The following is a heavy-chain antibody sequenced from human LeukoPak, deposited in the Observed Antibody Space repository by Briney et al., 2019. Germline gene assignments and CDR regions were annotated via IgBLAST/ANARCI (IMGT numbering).Heavy chain of an antibody. Sequence: GRSLRLSCAASGFTFSSYAMHWVRQAPGKGLEWVAVISYDGSNKYYADSVKGRFTISRDNSKNTLYLQMNSLRAEDTAVYYCARVSVSGAFDIWGQGTMVTVSS. CDR3: ARVSVSGAFDI. CDR1: GFTFSSYA. CDR2: ISYDGSNK. D-gene: IGHD3-10*01. V-gene: IGHV3-30-3*01. J-gene: IGHJ3*02.